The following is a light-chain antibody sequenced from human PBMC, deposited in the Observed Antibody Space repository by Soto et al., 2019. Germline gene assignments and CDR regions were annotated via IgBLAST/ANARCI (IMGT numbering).Light chain of an antibody. CDR2: GAS. V-gene: IGKV3-15*01. J-gene: IGKJ4*01. CDR1: QSVSGN. Sequence: EIVMTQSPVTLSVSPGERVTLPCRASQSVSGNLAWYQQKPGQAPRLLIYGASTRATGIPARFSGSGSGTEFTLTISSLQSEDFAVYYCQQYNNWLFTFGGGTRVEIK. CDR3: QQYNNWLFT.